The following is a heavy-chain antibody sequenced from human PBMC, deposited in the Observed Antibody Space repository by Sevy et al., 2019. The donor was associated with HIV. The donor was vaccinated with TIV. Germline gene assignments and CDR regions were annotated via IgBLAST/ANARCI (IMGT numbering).Heavy chain of an antibody. CDR1: GYTFSSYA. CDR3: ARTTRYDYVWGSYFDY. Sequence: ASVKVSCKASGYTFSSYAFSWVRQAPGQGLEWMGWISAYNGNTNYAQRLQGRVTLTTDTSTSTAYMELKSLRSDDTAVYYCARTTRYDYVWGSYFDYWGQGTLVTVSS. J-gene: IGHJ4*02. D-gene: IGHD3-16*01. CDR2: ISAYNGNT. V-gene: IGHV1-18*01.